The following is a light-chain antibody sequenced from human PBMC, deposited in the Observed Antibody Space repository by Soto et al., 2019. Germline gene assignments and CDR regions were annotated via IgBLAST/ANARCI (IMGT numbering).Light chain of an antibody. V-gene: IGKV3-20*01. Sequence: EIVLTQSPGTLSLSPGERATLSCRASQSVSSNYLAWYQQKPGQAPRLLIYGASSRATGIPDRFSGSGSGTDFTLTISRLEPEDFAVYYCQQYDSSPLTSGGGTKVEIK. CDR1: QSVSSNY. CDR2: GAS. J-gene: IGKJ4*01. CDR3: QQYDSSPLT.